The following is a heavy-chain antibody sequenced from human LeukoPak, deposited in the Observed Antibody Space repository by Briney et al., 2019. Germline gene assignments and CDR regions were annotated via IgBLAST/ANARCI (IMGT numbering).Heavy chain of an antibody. CDR2: ISSSGSTI. CDR1: GFNFSTYE. CDR3: AREYGDYGMDV. Sequence: GGSLRLSCAASGFNFSTYEMNWVRQAPGKGLEWVSDISSSGSTIYYADSVKGRFTISRDNAKNSLSLQVNSLRAEDTAVYYCAREYGDYGMDVWGQGTTVTVSS. D-gene: IGHD2-8*01. J-gene: IGHJ6*02. V-gene: IGHV3-48*03.